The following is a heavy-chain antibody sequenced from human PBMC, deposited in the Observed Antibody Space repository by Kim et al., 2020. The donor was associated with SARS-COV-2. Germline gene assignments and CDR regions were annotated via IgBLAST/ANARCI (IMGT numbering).Heavy chain of an antibody. J-gene: IGHJ6*02. CDR2: ISYDGSNK. V-gene: IGHV3-30*18. D-gene: IGHD4-4*01. Sequence: GGSLRLSCAASGFTFSSYGMHWVRQAPGKGLEWVAVISYDGSNKYYADSVKGRFTISRDNSKNTLYLQMNSLRAEDTAVYYCAKDKEVSDYSNYHGMDVWGQGTTVTVSS. CDR1: GFTFSSYG. CDR3: AKDKEVSDYSNYHGMDV.